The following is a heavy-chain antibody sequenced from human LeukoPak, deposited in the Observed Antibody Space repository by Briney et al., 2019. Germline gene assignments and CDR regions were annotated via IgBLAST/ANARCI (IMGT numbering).Heavy chain of an antibody. J-gene: IGHJ4*02. CDR3: ARAGYSGSLTFDY. V-gene: IGHV4-31*03. CDR1: GGSISSGGYC. Sequence: SETLSLTCTVSGGSISSGGYCWSWIRQHPGKGLEWIGYIYYGGSTYYNPSLKSRVTISVDTSKNQFSLKLSSVTAADTAVYYCARAGYSGSLTFDYWGQGTLVTVSS. D-gene: IGHD1-26*01. CDR2: IYYGGST.